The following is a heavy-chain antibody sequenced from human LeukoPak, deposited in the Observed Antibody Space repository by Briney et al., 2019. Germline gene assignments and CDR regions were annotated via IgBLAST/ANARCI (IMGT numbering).Heavy chain of an antibody. V-gene: IGHV4-31*03. D-gene: IGHD5-12*01. CDR3: AGVNPYVDIVATAHDAFDI. J-gene: IGHJ3*02. Sequence: SETLSLTCTVSGGSISSGGYYWSWIRQHPGKGLEWIGYIYYSGSTYYNPSLKSRVTISVDTSKNQFSLKLSSVTAADTAVYYCAGVNPYVDIVATAHDAFDIWGQGTMVTVSS. CDR1: GGSISSGGYY. CDR2: IYYSGST.